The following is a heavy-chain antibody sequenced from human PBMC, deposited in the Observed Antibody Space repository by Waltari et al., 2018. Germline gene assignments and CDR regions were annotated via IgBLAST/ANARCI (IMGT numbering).Heavy chain of an antibody. CDR3: ARGGGLYYNDGSGPIDY. CDR1: GFTFSTYG. Sequence: QMVESGGGVVQPGRSLRLSCEVSGFTFSTYGMHWVRQAPGKGLEWVSFISFDGSKINYGGSVKGRLTISRDNSRLFLQRNSLTAVDTAMYFCARGGGLYYNDGSGPIDYWGQGTLVTVSS. V-gene: IGHV3-33*05. D-gene: IGHD3-22*01. J-gene: IGHJ4*02. CDR2: ISFDGSKI.